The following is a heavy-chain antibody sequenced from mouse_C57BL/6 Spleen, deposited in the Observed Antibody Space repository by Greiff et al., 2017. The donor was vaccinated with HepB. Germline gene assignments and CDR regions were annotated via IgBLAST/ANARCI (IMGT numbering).Heavy chain of an antibody. CDR1: GYTFTDYY. Sequence: EVQVVESGPELVKPGASVKISCKASGYTFTDYYMNWVKQSHGKSLEWIGDINPNNGGTSYNQKFKGKATLTVDKSSSTAYMELRSLTSEDSAVYYCARGYDEAWFAYWGQGTLVTVSA. V-gene: IGHV1-26*01. J-gene: IGHJ3*01. CDR3: ARGYDEAWFAY. CDR2: INPNNGGT. D-gene: IGHD2-3*01.